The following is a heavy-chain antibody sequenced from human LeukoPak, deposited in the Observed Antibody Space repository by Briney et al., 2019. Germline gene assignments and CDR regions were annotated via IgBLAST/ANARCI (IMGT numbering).Heavy chain of an antibody. CDR2: ISSSSSYI. CDR1: GFAFSSYS. CDR3: ARQGSSPDSSGYFVDY. V-gene: IGHV3-21*01. Sequence: GGSLRLSCAASGFAFSSYSMNWVRQAPGKGLEWVSSISSSSSYIYYADSVKGRFTISRDNAKNSLYLQMNSLRAEDTAVYYCARQGSSPDSSGYFVDYWGQGTLVTVSS. D-gene: IGHD3-22*01. J-gene: IGHJ4*02.